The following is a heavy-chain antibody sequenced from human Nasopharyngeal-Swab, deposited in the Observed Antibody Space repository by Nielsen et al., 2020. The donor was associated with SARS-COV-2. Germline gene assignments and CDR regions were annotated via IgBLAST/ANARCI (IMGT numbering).Heavy chain of an antibody. CDR2: IYYSGST. CDR3: ARERGAPLSGRPYYYDSSGGLDAFDI. J-gene: IGHJ3*02. Sequence: WIRQPPGKGLEWIGYIYYSGSTNYNPSLKSRVTISVDTSKNQFSLKLSSVTAADTAVYYCARERGAPLSGRPYYYDSSGGLDAFDIWGQGTMVTVSS. D-gene: IGHD3-22*01. V-gene: IGHV4-59*01.